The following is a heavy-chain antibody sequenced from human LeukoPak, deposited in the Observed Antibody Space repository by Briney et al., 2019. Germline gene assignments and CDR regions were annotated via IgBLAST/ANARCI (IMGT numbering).Heavy chain of an antibody. CDR2: ISSSSSTI. Sequence: PGGSPRLSCAASGFTFSSYSMNWVRQAPGKGLEWVSYISSSSSTIYYADSVKGRFTISRDNAKNSLYLQMNSLRAEDTAVYYCASPPPAGTNLYYFDYWGQGTLVTVSS. V-gene: IGHV3-48*01. CDR3: ASPPPAGTNLYYFDY. CDR1: GFTFSSYS. J-gene: IGHJ4*02. D-gene: IGHD6-13*01.